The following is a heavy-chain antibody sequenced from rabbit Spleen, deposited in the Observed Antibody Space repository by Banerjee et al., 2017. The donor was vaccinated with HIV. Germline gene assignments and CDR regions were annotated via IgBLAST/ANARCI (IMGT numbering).Heavy chain of an antibody. CDR3: ARDSDGSSGAYAPFNL. Sequence: QSLEESGGGLVQPEGSLTLTCTASGFSFSSSYYMCWVRQAPGKGLEWIACIYTGNSGITYYANWVISRFTITSNTNQNTVDLKMTSLTAADTATYFCARDSDGSSGAYAPFNLWGPGTLVTVS. J-gene: IGHJ4*01. D-gene: IGHD1-1*01. CDR1: GFSFSSSYY. V-gene: IGHV1S40*01. CDR2: IYTGNSGIT.